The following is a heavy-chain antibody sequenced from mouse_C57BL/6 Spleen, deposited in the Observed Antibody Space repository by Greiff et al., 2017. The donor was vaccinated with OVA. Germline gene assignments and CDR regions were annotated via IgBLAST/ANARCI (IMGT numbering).Heavy chain of an antibody. V-gene: IGHV5-16*01. CDR3: ARDGGGLRPSYFDY. Sequence: DVKLVESEGGLVQPGSSMKLSCTASGFTFSDYYMAWVRQVPEKGLEWVANINHDGSSTYYLDSLKSRFIISRDNAKNILYLQMSSLKSEDTATYYCARDGGGLRPSYFDYWGQGTTLTVSS. D-gene: IGHD2-4*01. CDR1: GFTFSDYY. J-gene: IGHJ2*01. CDR2: INHDGSST.